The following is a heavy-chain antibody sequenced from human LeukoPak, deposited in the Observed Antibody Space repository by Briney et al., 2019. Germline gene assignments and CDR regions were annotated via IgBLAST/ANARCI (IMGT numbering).Heavy chain of an antibody. V-gene: IGHV3-23*01. CDR3: AKSPPYSSSWYHSIYFQH. CDR1: GFTVSSNY. J-gene: IGHJ1*01. D-gene: IGHD6-13*01. CDR2: ISGSGGST. Sequence: PGGSLRLSCAASGFTVSSNYMIWVRQAPGKGLEWVSAISGSGGSTYYADSVKGRFTISRDNSKNTLYLQMNSLRAEDTAVYYCAKSPPYSSSWYHSIYFQHWGQGTLVTVSS.